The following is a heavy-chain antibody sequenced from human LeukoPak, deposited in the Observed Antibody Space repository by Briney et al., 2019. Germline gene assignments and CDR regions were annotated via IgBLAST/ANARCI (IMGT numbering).Heavy chain of an antibody. V-gene: IGHV3-23*01. CDR2: ISNSGDAT. CDR1: GFTFSNSA. CDR3: AKLRGKDGVRDSYDI. Sequence: WGSLRLSCAASGFTFSNSAMTWVRQVPGKGLEWVSGISNSGDATYYADFVKGRFTIARDNSKNTLYLQMNSLRAEDTALYYCAKLRGKDGVRDSYDIWGQGTMVTVSS. J-gene: IGHJ3*02.